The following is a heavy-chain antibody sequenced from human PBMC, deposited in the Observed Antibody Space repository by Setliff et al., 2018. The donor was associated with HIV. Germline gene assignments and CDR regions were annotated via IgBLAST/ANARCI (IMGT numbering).Heavy chain of an antibody. CDR1: GGSISSYY. CDR2: VSSRGDT. V-gene: IGHV4-4*07. J-gene: IGHJ4*02. CDR3: ARQAIFGYYDSSGYLDY. Sequence: SETLSLTCTVSGGSISSYYWSWIRQPAGKGLEWIGRVSSRGDTNYNPSLKSRVTISVDTSKNLFSLRLSSVTASDTAVYYCARQAIFGYYDSSGYLDYWGQGTLVTVSS. D-gene: IGHD3-22*01.